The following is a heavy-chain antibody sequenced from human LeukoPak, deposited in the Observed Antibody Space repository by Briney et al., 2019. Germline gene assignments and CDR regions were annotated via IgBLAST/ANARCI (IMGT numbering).Heavy chain of an antibody. V-gene: IGHV3-30*04. CDR3: AREGLQYYFDY. D-gene: IGHD4-11*01. Sequence: GGSLRLSCAASVFTFSSYPMHWVRQAPGKGLEWVALISYDGSKKYYADSVKGRFTISRDNSKNTLYLQMNSLRAEDTAVYYCAREGLQYYFDYWGQGTLVTVSS. CDR2: ISYDGSKK. J-gene: IGHJ4*02. CDR1: VFTFSSYP.